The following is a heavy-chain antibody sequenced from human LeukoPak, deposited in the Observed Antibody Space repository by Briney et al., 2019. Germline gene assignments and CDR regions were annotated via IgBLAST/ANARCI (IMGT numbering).Heavy chain of an antibody. V-gene: IGHV3-7*01. CDR1: GFIFSSYW. Sequence: PGGSLRLSCAASGFIFSSYWMTWVRQAPGKGLEWVANIKQDGTEKHYVDSVKGRFIISRDNAKNSLYPQMNSLRAEDTAVYYCARDFEYGSGSYGYWGQGTLVTVSS. CDR3: ARDFEYGSGSYGY. J-gene: IGHJ4*02. CDR2: IKQDGTEK. D-gene: IGHD3-10*01.